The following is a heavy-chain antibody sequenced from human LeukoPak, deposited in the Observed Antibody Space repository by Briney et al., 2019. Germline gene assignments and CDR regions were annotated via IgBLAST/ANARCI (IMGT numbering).Heavy chain of an antibody. J-gene: IGHJ6*03. D-gene: IGHD3-22*01. Sequence: SETLSLTCTVSGYSISSGYYWGWIRPPPGKGLEWIGSIYHSGSTYYNPSLKSRVTISVDTSKNQFSLKLSSVTAADTAVYYCARDSSGRYYYYYYMDVWGKGTTVTVSS. CDR3: ARDSSGRYYYYYYMDV. V-gene: IGHV4-38-2*02. CDR2: IYHSGST. CDR1: GYSISSGYY.